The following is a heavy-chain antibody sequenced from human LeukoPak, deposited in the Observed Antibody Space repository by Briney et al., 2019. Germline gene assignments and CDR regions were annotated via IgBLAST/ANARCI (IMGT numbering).Heavy chain of an antibody. J-gene: IGHJ5*02. CDR3: ARASEDDILAGYLTRGFDP. D-gene: IGHD3-9*01. CDR2: IYYRGTT. Sequence: PSETLSLTCSVSGDSISTSSYYWGWIRQPPGKGLEWIGTIYYRGTTYYNPSLKSRVTISVDTSKNQFSLKLSSVTAADTAVYYCARASEDDILAGYLTRGFDPWGQGTLVTVSS. V-gene: IGHV4-39*07. CDR1: GDSISTSSYY.